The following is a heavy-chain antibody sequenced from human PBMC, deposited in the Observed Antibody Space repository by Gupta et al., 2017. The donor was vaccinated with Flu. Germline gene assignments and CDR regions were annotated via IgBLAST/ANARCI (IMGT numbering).Heavy chain of an antibody. V-gene: IGHV1-8*01. CDR3: ARGRYGDYGTDYYYYYGMDV. J-gene: IGHJ6*02. D-gene: IGHD4-17*01. Sequence: QVQLVQSGAEVKKPGASVKVSCKASVYTFTSYAINWVRQATGQGLEWMGWMNPNSGNTGYAQKFQGRVTMTRNTSISTAYMELSSLRSEDTAVYYCARGRYGDYGTDYYYYYGMDVWGQGTTVTVSS. CDR2: MNPNSGNT. CDR1: VYTFTSYA.